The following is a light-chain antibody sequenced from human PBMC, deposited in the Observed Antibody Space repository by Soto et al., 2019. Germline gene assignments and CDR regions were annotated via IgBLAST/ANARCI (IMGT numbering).Light chain of an antibody. CDR2: DVS. CDR1: SSDVGGYNY. V-gene: IGLV2-14*01. Sequence: QSVLTQSASVSGSPRQSITISCTGTSSDVGGYNYVSWYQQHPGKAPKLMIYDVSNRPSRVSNRFSGSKSGNTASLTISGLQAEDEADYYCSSYTSSSTLYVFGTGTKVTVL. J-gene: IGLJ1*01. CDR3: SSYTSSSTLYV.